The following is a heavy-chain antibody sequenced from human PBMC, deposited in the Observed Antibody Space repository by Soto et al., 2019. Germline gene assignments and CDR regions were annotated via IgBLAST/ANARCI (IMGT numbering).Heavy chain of an antibody. CDR3: AVGMTTVTTFDY. CDR1: GCTFTSYY. CDR2: MNPNRGNT. V-gene: IGHV1-8*02. Sequence: ASGKVSWKASGCTFTSYYMHWVRQAPGQGLEWMGWMNPNRGNTGYAQKFQGRVTMTRNTSISTAYMELSSLRSEDTAVYYCAVGMTTVTTFDYWGQGTLVTVSS. D-gene: IGHD4-17*01. J-gene: IGHJ4*02.